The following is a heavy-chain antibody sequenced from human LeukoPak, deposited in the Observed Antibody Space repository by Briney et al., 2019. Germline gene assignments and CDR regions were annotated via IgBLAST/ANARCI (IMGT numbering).Heavy chain of an antibody. D-gene: IGHD3-22*01. V-gene: IGHV4-34*01. Sequence: SETLSLTCAVYGGSFSGCYWTWIRQTPEKGLEWIGEMNPSGSTNYNPSLKSRVTLSVDTSKNQFSLELSSVTAADTAVYYCARGRQDVTMIVVVMTAVSYYLDVWGKGTTVTVS. CDR2: MNPSGST. CDR3: ARGRQDVTMIVVVMTAVSYYLDV. J-gene: IGHJ6*03. CDR1: GGSFSGCY.